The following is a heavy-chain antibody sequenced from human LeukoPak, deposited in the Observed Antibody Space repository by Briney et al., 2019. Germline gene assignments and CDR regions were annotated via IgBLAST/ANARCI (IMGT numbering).Heavy chain of an antibody. CDR3: ARLLQQTVDSSSWYVPTFLYYYYYYMDV. D-gene: IGHD6-13*01. V-gene: IGHV4-39*07. CDR2: IYYSGST. J-gene: IGHJ6*03. Sequence: SETLSLTCTVSGGSISSSSYYWGWIRQPPGKGLEWIGSIYYSGSTYYNPSLKSRVTISVDTSKNQFSLKLSSVTVADTAVYYCARLLQQTVDSSSWYVPTFLYYYYYYMDVWGKGTTVTISS. CDR1: GGSISSSSYY.